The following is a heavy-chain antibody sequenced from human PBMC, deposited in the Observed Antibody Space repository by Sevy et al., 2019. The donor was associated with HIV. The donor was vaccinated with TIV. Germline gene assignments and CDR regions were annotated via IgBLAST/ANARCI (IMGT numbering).Heavy chain of an antibody. V-gene: IGHV3-53*01. Sequence: GGSLRLSCAASRFTVSSNYMSWVRQAPGKGLEWVSVIYSGGSTYYADSGKGRFTISRHHSKNTLYLQMNSLRAEDTAVYYCASVSPPYYDFWSGYSEDWYFDLWGRGTLVTVSS. CDR2: IYSGGST. J-gene: IGHJ2*01. CDR1: RFTVSSNY. CDR3: ASVSPPYYDFWSGYSEDWYFDL. D-gene: IGHD3-3*01.